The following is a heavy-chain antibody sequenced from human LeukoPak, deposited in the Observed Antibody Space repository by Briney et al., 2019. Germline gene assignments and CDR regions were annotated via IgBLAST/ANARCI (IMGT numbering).Heavy chain of an antibody. CDR3: AKEVGSWYEGTMAYFDY. J-gene: IGHJ4*02. V-gene: IGHV3-33*06. Sequence: PGRSLRLSCAASGFTFSSYGMHWVRQAPGKGLEWGAVIWYDGSNKYYADSVKGRFTISRDNSKNTLYLQMNSLRAEDTAVYYCAKEVGSWYEGTMAYFDYWGQGTLVTVSS. CDR2: IWYDGSNK. CDR1: GFTFSSYG. D-gene: IGHD6-13*01.